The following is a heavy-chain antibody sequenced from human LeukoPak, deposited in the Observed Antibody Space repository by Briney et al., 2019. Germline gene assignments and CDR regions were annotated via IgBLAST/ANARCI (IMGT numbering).Heavy chain of an antibody. V-gene: IGHV3-21*01. CDR1: GFTFNSYS. CDR2: MSNSSSYI. CDR3: ARDPNVAYCISTSCYGWFDP. D-gene: IGHD2-2*01. J-gene: IGHJ5*02. Sequence: GGSLRLSCAASGFTFNSYSMNWVRQAPGKGLEWVSSMSNSSSYIYYADSVKGRFTISRDNAKNSLYLQMNSLRAEDTAVYYCARDPNVAYCISTSCYGWFDPWGQGTLVTVSS.